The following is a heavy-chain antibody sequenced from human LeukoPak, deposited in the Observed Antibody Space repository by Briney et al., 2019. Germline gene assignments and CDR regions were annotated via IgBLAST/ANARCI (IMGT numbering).Heavy chain of an antibody. CDR1: GFTFSSYW. CDR2: IQQDGSGK. Sequence: PGGPLRLSCAASGFTFSSYWMGWVRQAPGRGLEWVANIQQDGSGKNYVDSVKGRFTISRDNAKNSLYLQMNSLRAEDTAVYYCARDRDYYAMDYWGQGTLVTVSS. V-gene: IGHV3-7*01. J-gene: IGHJ4*02. D-gene: IGHD3-22*01. CDR3: ARDRDYYAMDY.